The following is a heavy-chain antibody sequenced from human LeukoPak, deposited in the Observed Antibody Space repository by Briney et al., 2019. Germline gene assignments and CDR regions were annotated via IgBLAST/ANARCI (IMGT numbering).Heavy chain of an antibody. Sequence: ASVKVSCKASGYTFTSYGISWVRQAPGQGLEWMGGISAYNGNTNYAQKLQGRVTMTTDTSTSTAYMELRSLRSDDTAVYYCARVVRDSSGYYYFDYWGQGTLVTVSS. CDR1: GYTFTSYG. CDR3: ARVVRDSSGYYYFDY. V-gene: IGHV1-18*01. J-gene: IGHJ4*02. D-gene: IGHD3-22*01. CDR2: ISAYNGNT.